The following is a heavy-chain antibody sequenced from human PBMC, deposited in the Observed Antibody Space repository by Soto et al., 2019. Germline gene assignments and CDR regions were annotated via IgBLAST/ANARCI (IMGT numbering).Heavy chain of an antibody. CDR1: GYTFINYH. D-gene: IGHD4-4*01. Sequence: QVQLVQSGGEVKKPGASVTVSCKASGYTFINYHITWVRQAPGQGLEWMAWINTYNGMTDYAQRFQGRVTMTRDISTSTAYMELRNLESDHTAVYFCAKSPRGEMPTDWGQGTQITVSS. CDR3: AKSPRGEMPTD. J-gene: IGHJ4*02. V-gene: IGHV1-18*01. CDR2: INTYNGMT.